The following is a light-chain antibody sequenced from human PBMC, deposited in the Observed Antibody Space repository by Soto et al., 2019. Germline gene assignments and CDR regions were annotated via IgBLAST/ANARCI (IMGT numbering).Light chain of an antibody. CDR2: GAS. Sequence: EIVMTQSPATLSVSPGERATLSCRASQSVSNNYLAWYQQKPGQAPRLLIYGASNRATGIPDRFSGSGSGTDFTLTISRLEPEDFAVYYCQQYGSSPETFGQGTKVDI. V-gene: IGKV3-20*01. CDR1: QSVSNNY. J-gene: IGKJ1*01. CDR3: QQYGSSPET.